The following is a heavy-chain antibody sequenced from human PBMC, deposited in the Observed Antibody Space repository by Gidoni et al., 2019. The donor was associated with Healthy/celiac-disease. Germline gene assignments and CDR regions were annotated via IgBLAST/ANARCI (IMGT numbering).Heavy chain of an antibody. J-gene: IGHJ4*02. CDR3: ARVGSAKNIVVVPAAQDY. Sequence: QVQLVQSGAEVKKPVASVKVSCKASGYTFTGYYMHWVRPAPGQGLEWMGGINPNSGGTNYAQKFQGRVTMTRETSISTAYMELSRLRSDDTAVYYCARVGSAKNIVVVPAAQDYWGQGTLVTVSS. D-gene: IGHD2-2*01. CDR2: INPNSGGT. CDR1: GYTFTGYY. V-gene: IGHV1-2*02.